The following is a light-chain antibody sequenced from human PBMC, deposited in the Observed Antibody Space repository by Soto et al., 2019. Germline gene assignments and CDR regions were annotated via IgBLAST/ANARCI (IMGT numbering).Light chain of an antibody. CDR3: SSYTSNSTLI. V-gene: IGLV2-14*01. J-gene: IGLJ2*01. CDR1: SSDVGGYNY. CDR2: DVS. Sequence: QSVLTQPASVSGSPGQSITISCTGTSSDVGGYNYVSWYQQHPDKAPKLMVYDVSNRPSGVSNRFSGSKSGNTASLTISGLQAEDEADYYCSSYTSNSTLIFGGGTKVTVL.